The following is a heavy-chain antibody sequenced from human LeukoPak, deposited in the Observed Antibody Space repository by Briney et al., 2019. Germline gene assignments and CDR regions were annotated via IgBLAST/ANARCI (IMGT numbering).Heavy chain of an antibody. CDR2: ISAYNGNT. J-gene: IGHJ4*02. D-gene: IGHD6-19*01. CDR1: GYTFTNYY. Sequence: RASVKVSCKASGYTFTNYYMHWVRQAPGQGLEWMGWISAYNGNTNYAQKLQGRVTMTTDTSTSTAYMELRSLRSDDTAVYYCARGSLAEQWSSDYWGQGTLVTVSS. CDR3: ARGSLAEQWSSDY. V-gene: IGHV1-18*04.